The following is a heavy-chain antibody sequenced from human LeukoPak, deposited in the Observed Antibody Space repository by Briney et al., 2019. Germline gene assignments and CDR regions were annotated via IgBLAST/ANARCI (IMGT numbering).Heavy chain of an antibody. V-gene: IGHV1-69*06. CDR2: IIPMSGTI. CDR1: VGTFSSYS. CDR3: ATYRSTWSPRFEYFQH. Sequence: ASVKVSCKTSVGTFSSYSISWVRQAPGQGLEWMGGIIPMSGTIKYAQQFQGRVTMTADRSTSTAYMALSSLRSEDTAVYYCATYRSTWSPRFEYFQHWGQGTLVTVSS. D-gene: IGHD6-13*01. J-gene: IGHJ1*01.